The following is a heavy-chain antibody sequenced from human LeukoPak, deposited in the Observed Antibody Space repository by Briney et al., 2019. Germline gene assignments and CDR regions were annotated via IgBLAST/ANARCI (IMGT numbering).Heavy chain of an antibody. CDR2: ISGSDITI. D-gene: IGHD2-15*01. Sequence: GGSLRLSCAASGFTFSDYYMSWIRQAPGKGLEWISYISGSDITIYYTDSVKGRFTISRDNTKKLLYLQMDSLRAEDTATYYCARRSWSHAFDVWGRGTFVTVSS. CDR3: ARRSWSHAFDV. CDR1: GFTFSDYY. J-gene: IGHJ3*01. V-gene: IGHV3-11*01.